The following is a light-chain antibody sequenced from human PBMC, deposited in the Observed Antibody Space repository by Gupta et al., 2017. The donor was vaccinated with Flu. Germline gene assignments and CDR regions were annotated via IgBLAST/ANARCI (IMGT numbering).Light chain of an antibody. J-gene: IGKJ4*01. CDR3: QRSNSTPLT. V-gene: IGKV1-39*01. CDR2: AAT. Sequence: DIQMTQSPSSLSASVGDRVTITCRARQSISSYLNWYQQKPGQAPKLLIYAATSLQSGVPSRFSGSASATDFPLTISILQPEDFANYYCQRSNSTPLTFGGGTKVEIK. CDR1: QSISSY.